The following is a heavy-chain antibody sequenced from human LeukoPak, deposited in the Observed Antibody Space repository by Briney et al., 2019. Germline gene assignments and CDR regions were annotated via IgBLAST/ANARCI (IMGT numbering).Heavy chain of an antibody. CDR2: IYYSGST. D-gene: IGHD6-13*01. CDR3: ARRRAAAGTFYYYIDV. J-gene: IGHJ6*03. Sequence: PSETLSLTCTVSGGSISSSSYYWGWIRQPPGKGLEWIGSIYYSGSTYYNPSLKSRVTISVDTSKNQFSLKLSSVTAADTAVYYCARRRAAAGTFYYYIDVWGKGTTVTVSS. CDR1: GGSISSSSYY. V-gene: IGHV4-39*01.